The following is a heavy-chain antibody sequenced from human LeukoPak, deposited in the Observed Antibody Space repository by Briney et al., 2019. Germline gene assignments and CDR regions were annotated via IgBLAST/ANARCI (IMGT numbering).Heavy chain of an antibody. D-gene: IGHD3-10*01. Sequence: KPSETLSLTCAVYGGSFSGYYWSWIRQPPGKGLEWIGEINHSGSTNYNPSLKSRVTISVGTSKNQFSLKLSSVTAADTAVYYCARGRFGELLINYFDYWGQGTLVTVSS. CDR3: ARGRFGELLINYFDY. CDR2: INHSGST. V-gene: IGHV4-34*01. J-gene: IGHJ4*02. CDR1: GGSFSGYY.